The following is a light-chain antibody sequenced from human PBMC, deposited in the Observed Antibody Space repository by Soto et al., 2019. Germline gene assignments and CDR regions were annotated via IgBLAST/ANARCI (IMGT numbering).Light chain of an antibody. Sequence: DIQMTQSPSTLSASVGDRVTITCRASQSISSWLAWYQQKPGKAPKLLIYKASSLESGAPSRFSGSGSGTEFTLTISSLQPDDFATYYCQQYNSHRGTFGQGTKVEIK. CDR1: QSISSW. CDR3: QQYNSHRGT. CDR2: KAS. J-gene: IGKJ1*01. V-gene: IGKV1-5*03.